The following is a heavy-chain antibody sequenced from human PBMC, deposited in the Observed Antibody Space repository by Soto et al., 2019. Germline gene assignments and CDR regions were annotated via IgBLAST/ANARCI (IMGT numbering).Heavy chain of an antibody. CDR3: ARDGCSGGSCYFHYYYMDV. J-gene: IGHJ6*03. CDR2: ISSSSSTI. D-gene: IGHD2-15*01. CDR1: GFTFSSYS. Sequence: GGSLRLSCAASGFTFSSYSMNWVRQAPGKGLEWVSYISSSSSTIYYADSVKGRFTISRDNAKNSLYLQMNSLRAEDTAVYYCARDGCSGGSCYFHYYYMDVWGKGTTVTVSS. V-gene: IGHV3-48*01.